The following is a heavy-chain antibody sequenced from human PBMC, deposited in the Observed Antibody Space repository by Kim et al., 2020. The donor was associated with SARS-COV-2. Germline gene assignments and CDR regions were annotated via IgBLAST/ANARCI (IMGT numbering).Heavy chain of an antibody. D-gene: IGHD1-1*01. V-gene: IGHV3-11*03. CDR1: GFTFSDYY. J-gene: IGHJ2*01. CDR3: ARCDGTNWYFDL. CDR2: ISRSSSYT. Sequence: GGSLRLSCAASGFTFSDYYMSWIRQAPGKGLEWVSYISRSSSYTNYADSVKGRFTISRDNAKNSLYLRMNSLRAEDTAVYYCARCDGTNWYFDLWGRGTLVTVSS.